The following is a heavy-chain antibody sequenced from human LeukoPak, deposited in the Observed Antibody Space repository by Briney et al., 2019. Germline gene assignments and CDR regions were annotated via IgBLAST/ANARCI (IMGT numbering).Heavy chain of an antibody. CDR3: ARGKSNSGYAPFDC. CDR1: GFTFSSYA. V-gene: IGHV3-64*01. CDR2: ISGDGDST. D-gene: IGHD6-25*01. J-gene: IGHJ4*02. Sequence: GGSLRLSCAASGFTFSSYAMLWVRQAPGKGLEFVSSISGDGDSTFYANSVKGRFTITRDNSKNTLSLQMGSLRDEDMAMYYCARGKSNSGYAPFDCWGQGTLVTVSS.